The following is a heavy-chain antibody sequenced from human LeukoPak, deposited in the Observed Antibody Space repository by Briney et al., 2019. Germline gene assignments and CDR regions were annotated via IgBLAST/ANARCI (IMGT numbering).Heavy chain of an antibody. CDR1: GYTFTSYY. CDR2: INPSGGST. V-gene: IGHV1-46*01. Sequence: ASVKVSCKASGYTFTSYYMHWVRQAPGQGLEWMGIINPSGGSTSYAQKFQGRVTMTRDMSTSTVYMELSSLRSEDTAVYYCARHATILTGYYKDAFDIWGQGTMVTVSS. J-gene: IGHJ3*02. CDR3: ARHATILTGYYKDAFDI. D-gene: IGHD3-9*01.